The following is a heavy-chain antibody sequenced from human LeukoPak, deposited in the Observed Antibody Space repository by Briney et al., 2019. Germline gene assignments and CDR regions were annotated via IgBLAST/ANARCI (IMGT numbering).Heavy chain of an antibody. D-gene: IGHD3-10*01. J-gene: IGHJ4*02. CDR3: ARAEAHSLWFGFDY. V-gene: IGHV4-38-2*02. CDR1: GYSLSSGYY. Sequence: SETLSPTRPVSGYSLSSGYYWGCNRQPPGKGLAWIGSIYHSGSTTHNPSLTSRATTSVETSKIQFSRKLSSVTAADTAVYYCARAEAHSLWFGFDYWGQGTLVTVSS. CDR2: IYHSGST.